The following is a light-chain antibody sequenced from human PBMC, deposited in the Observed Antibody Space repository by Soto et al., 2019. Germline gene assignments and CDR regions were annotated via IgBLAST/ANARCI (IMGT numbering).Light chain of an antibody. Sequence: EVVLTQSPFTLSFSPWERSTLSFMASQSVSSYLAFYQQKPGQAPRLLIYAASSRATGIPVRFSGSGSGTDFTLSISRLEPEDFAVYYCQHYGSSSWTFGQGTKVDI. J-gene: IGKJ1*01. CDR1: QSVSSY. CDR3: QHYGSSSWT. V-gene: IGKV3-20*01. CDR2: AAS.